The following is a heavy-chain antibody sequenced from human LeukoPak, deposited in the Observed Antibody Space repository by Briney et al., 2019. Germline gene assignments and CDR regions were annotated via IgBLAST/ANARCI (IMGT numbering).Heavy chain of an antibody. J-gene: IGHJ6*02. V-gene: IGHV1-18*01. Sequence: VASVKVSCKASGYTFTSYGISWVRQAPGQGLEWMGWISAYNGNTNYAQKLQGRVTMTTDTSTSTAYMELRSLRSDDTAVYYCPRDPGYFDWFRLYYYYYGMDVWGQGTTVTVSS. CDR2: ISAYNGNT. D-gene: IGHD3-9*01. CDR3: PRDPGYFDWFRLYYYYYGMDV. CDR1: GYTFTSYG.